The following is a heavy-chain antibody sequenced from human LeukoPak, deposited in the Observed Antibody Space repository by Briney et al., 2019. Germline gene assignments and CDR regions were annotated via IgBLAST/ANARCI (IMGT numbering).Heavy chain of an antibody. CDR2: IIPIFGTA. CDR3: ARVQIRRITISNRFDP. V-gene: IGHV1-69*13. D-gene: IGHD3-3*01. CDR1: GGTFISYA. Sequence: ASVKVSCKASGGTFISYAISWVRQAPGQGLEWMGGIIPIFGTANYAQKFRGRVTITADESTGTAYLELSSLRSEDTAVYYCARVQIRRITISNRFDPWGQGTLVTVSS. J-gene: IGHJ5*02.